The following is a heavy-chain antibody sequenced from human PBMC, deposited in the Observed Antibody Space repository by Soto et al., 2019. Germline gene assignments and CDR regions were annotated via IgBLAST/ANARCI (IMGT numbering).Heavy chain of an antibody. Sequence: GGSLRLSCAASGFTFRSFTMNWVRQAPGKGLEWVSTISSNSAYIYYTDALRGRFTISRDNAKNSLHLQRNSLRAEDTAVYYCTRDASRDSSARGWFDPWGPGTLVTVSS. J-gene: IGHJ5*02. V-gene: IGHV3-21*01. CDR3: TRDASRDSSARGWFDP. CDR2: ISSNSAYI. D-gene: IGHD6-13*01. CDR1: GFTFRSFT.